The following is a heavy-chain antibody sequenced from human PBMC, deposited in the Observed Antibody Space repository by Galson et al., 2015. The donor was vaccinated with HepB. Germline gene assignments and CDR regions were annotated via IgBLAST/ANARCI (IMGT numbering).Heavy chain of an antibody. CDR3: ARGRIPGARLYDSGGHYSANNYYAMDV. Sequence: QSGAEVKKPGESLRISCKASGYTFTSYGISWVRQAPGQGLEWMGWISAYNGYTNYTQKLQGRVTMTTDTSTSTAYMELRSLRSDDTAVYYCARGRIPGARLYDSGGHYSANNYYAMDVWGQGTTVTVSS. D-gene: IGHD3-22*01. CDR1: GYTFTSYG. J-gene: IGHJ6*02. CDR2: ISAYNGYT. V-gene: IGHV1-18*01.